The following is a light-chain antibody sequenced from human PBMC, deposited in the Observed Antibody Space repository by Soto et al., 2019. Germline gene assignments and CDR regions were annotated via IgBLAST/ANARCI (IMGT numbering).Light chain of an antibody. V-gene: IGKV2D-29*02. Sequence: DVVMTQTALSLSFAPGQPAAISCKSSDSLLHITGETFLFWYLQKPGQSPQLLIYEVSTRVSGVPDRFSGSGSGTDFTLEISRVETDDVGIYYCMQSTQLPPTFGQGTRLEIK. CDR1: DSLLHITGETF. CDR2: EVS. CDR3: MQSTQLPPT. J-gene: IGKJ5*01.